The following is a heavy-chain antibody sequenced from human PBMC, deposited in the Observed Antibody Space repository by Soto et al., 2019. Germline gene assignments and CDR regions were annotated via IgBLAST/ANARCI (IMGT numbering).Heavy chain of an antibody. CDR1: GGSFINDA. V-gene: IGHV1-69*01. CDR2: IIPLFGAP. Sequence: QVQLVQSGAEVRKPGSSVKVSCKASGGSFINDAISWVRQVLGQRLEWMGGIIPLFGAPNYAPDFQGRVSITADESTTTVYMELSSLTSEDTAMYFCAKARGESPMVQDDFFDYWGQGTLVSVAS. D-gene: IGHD1-1*01. CDR3: AKARGESPMVQDDFFDY. J-gene: IGHJ4*02.